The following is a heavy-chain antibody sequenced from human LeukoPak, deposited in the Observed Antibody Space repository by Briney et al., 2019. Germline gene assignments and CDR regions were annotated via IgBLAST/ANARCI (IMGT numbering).Heavy chain of an antibody. V-gene: IGHV1-46*01. CDR2: INPSGGST. Sequence: ASVKVSCKASGYTFTSYYMHWVRQAPGQGLEWMGIINPSGGSTSYAQKFQGRVTMTRDTSTSTVYMELSSLRSEDTAVYYCAREIRDAVPAAHGGYYYYYMDVWGKGTTVTVSS. D-gene: IGHD2-2*01. CDR3: AREIRDAVPAAHGGYYYYYMDV. CDR1: GYTFTSYY. J-gene: IGHJ6*03.